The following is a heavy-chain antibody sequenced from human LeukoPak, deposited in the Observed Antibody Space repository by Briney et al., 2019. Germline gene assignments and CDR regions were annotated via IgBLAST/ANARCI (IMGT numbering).Heavy chain of an antibody. CDR2: ISYDGSNK. CDR3: AKDQYSSSWNQIDY. CDR1: GFTFSSYG. J-gene: IGHJ4*02. V-gene: IGHV3-30*18. D-gene: IGHD6-13*01. Sequence: GESLKISCAASGFTFSSYGMHWVRQAPGKGLEWVAVISYDGSNKYYADSVKGRFTISRDNSKNTLYLQMNSLRAEDTAVYYCAKDQYSSSWNQIDYWGQGTLVTVSS.